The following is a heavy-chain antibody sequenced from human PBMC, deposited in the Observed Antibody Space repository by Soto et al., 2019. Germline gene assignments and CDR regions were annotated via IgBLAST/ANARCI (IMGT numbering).Heavy chain of an antibody. CDR2: IYHSGST. CDR1: GGSISSGVHS. CDR3: VRDRKVWGWLDP. J-gene: IGHJ5*02. Sequence: SETLSLTCTVSGGSISSGVHSWNWIRQSPGKGLEWIGYIYHSGSTYYNPSLQSRVTISVDNSKNEFSLKLSSVTAADTAVYYCVRDRKVWGWLDPWGQGTPVTVSS. D-gene: IGHD3-16*01. V-gene: IGHV4-30-2*06.